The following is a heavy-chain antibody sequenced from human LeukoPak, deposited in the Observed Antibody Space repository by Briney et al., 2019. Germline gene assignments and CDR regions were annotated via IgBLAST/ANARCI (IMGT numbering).Heavy chain of an antibody. Sequence: ASVKVSCKASGYTFTGYYMHWVRQAPGQGLEWMGWINPNSGGTKYAQKFQGRVTMTRDTSISTVYMELSRLRSDDTAIYYCAREPRPRGGWFVSDWGQGTLVTVSS. CDR1: GYTFTGYY. J-gene: IGHJ4*02. CDR2: INPNSGGT. V-gene: IGHV1-2*02. CDR3: AREPRPRGGWFVSD. D-gene: IGHD6-19*01.